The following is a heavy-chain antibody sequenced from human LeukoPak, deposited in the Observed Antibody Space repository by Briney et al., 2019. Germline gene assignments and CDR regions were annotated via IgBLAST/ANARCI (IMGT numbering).Heavy chain of an antibody. CDR2: INHRGST. V-gene: IGHV4-34*01. CDR1: GGSFSGYY. Sequence: SETLSLTCAVYGGSFSGYYWSWIRQPPGKGLEWIGKINHRGSTNYNPSLKSRVTISVDTSKSQLSLKLSSVTAADTAVYYCARYGGYFDYWGQGTLVTVSS. J-gene: IGHJ4*02. D-gene: IGHD3-10*01. CDR3: ARYGGYFDY.